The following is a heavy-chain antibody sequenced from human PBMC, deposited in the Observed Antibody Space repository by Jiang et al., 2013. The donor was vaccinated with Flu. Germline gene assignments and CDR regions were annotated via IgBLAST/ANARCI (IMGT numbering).Heavy chain of an antibody. Sequence: GAEVKKPGASVKVSCKASGYTFTDYYMHWVRQAPGQGLEWMGWINPNSGGTYYTQKFQGRVTMTRDTSISTAYMELSSLRSDDTAVYYCARASPLMGSGWPSFDYWGQGTLGHRLL. V-gene: IGHV1-2*02. D-gene: IGHD6-19*01. CDR2: INPNSGGT. CDR1: GYTFTDYY. CDR3: ARASPLMGSGWPSFDY. J-gene: IGHJ4*02.